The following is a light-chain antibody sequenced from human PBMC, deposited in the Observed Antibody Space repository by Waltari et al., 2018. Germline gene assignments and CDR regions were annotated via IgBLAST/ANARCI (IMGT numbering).Light chain of an antibody. V-gene: IGKV3-20*01. CDR3: QQYAGSPIT. CDR2: GSS. J-gene: IGKJ4*01. Sequence: EIVLTQSPGTLSLYPGERATLSCRATQSVSHSNLAWYQQKGGQSPRLLIYGSSSRATCIPDRFSGSGSGTDFTFSISRLEPEDYGVYYCQQYAGSPITFGGGTKVEI. CDR1: QSVSHSN.